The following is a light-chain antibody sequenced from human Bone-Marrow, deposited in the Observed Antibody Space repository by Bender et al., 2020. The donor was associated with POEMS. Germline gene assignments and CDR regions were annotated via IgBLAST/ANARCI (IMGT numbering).Light chain of an antibody. Sequence: QSALTQPASVSGSPGQSITISCTGTSSDVGGYNLVSWYQQHPGKVPTLIFFADSKRPSGVSNRFSGSKSGNTASLTISGLQAEDEADYYCCSYAGSSTWVFGGGTKLTVL. CDR3: CSYAGSSTWV. CDR1: SSDVGGYNL. V-gene: IGLV2-23*01. CDR2: ADS. J-gene: IGLJ3*02.